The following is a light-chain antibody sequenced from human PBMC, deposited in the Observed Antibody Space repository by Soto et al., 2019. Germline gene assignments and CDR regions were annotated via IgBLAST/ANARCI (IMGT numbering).Light chain of an antibody. Sequence: QSVLTQPASVSGSPGQSITISCTGTSSDVGRFNFVSWFQQHPGKAPKLLIYEVTKRPSGVSNRFSGSKSGNTASLTISGLQTEDEADYYCSSYTTRSTYVXGTGTKVT. CDR3: SSYTTRSTYV. J-gene: IGLJ1*01. CDR1: SSDVGRFNF. CDR2: EVT. V-gene: IGLV2-14*01.